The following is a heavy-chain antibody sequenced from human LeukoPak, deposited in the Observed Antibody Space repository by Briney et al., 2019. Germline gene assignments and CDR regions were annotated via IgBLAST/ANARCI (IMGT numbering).Heavy chain of an antibody. J-gene: IGHJ4*02. D-gene: IGHD6-19*01. CDR2: ISAYNGNT. V-gene: IGHV1-18*01. Sequence: GASVKVSCKASGYTFTSYGISWVRQAPGQGLEWMGWISAYNGNTNYAQKLQGRVTMTTDTSTSTAYMELRSLRSDDTAVYYCARPKSGWSRGEVPLDYWGQGTLVTVSS. CDR1: GYTFTSYG. CDR3: ARPKSGWSRGEVPLDY.